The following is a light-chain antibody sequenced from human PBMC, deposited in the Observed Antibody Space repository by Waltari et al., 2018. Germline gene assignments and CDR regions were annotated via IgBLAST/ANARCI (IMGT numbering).Light chain of an antibody. CDR2: DAS. V-gene: IGKV1-33*01. J-gene: IGKJ4*01. Sequence: DIQMTHPPSSLSASVGDRVTLTCQPSQDISNYLNCYQQKPGKAPKLLIYDASNLETGVPARFSGSGSGTDFTFTISSLQPEDIATYYCQQYDNLPLTFGGGIKVEIK. CDR3: QQYDNLPLT. CDR1: QDISNY.